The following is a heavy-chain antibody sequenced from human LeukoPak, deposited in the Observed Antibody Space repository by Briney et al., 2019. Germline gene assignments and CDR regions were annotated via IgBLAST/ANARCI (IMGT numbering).Heavy chain of an antibody. CDR1: GGSISSYY. J-gene: IGHJ3*02. CDR2: IYYSGST. D-gene: IGHD3-22*01. CDR3: AREGSSGYYLEDAFDI. V-gene: IGHV4-59*01. Sequence: SETLSLTCTVSGGSISSYYWSWIRQPPGKGLEWIGYIYYSGSTIYNPSLKSRVTISVDTSKNQFSLKLSSVTAADTAVYYCAREGSSGYYLEDAFDIWGQGTMVTVSS.